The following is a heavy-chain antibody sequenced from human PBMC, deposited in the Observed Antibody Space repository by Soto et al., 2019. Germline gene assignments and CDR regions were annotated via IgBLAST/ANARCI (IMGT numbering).Heavy chain of an antibody. CDR2: IYYSGST. D-gene: IGHD3-16*01. CDR3: ARHMMGGYYYYGMDV. CDR1: GGSSSSYY. Sequence: SETLSLTCTVSGGSSSSYYWSWIRQPPGKGLEWIGYIYYSGSTNYNPSLKSRVTISVDTSKNQFSLKLSSVTAADTAVYYCARHMMGGYYYYGMDVWGQGTTVTVSS. V-gene: IGHV4-59*08. J-gene: IGHJ6*02.